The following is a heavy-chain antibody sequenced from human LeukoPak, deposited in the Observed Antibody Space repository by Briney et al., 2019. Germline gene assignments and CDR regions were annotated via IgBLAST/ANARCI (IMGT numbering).Heavy chain of an antibody. V-gene: IGHV4-34*01. D-gene: IGHD1-26*01. CDR3: ARYSGSYYTAAFDI. CDR1: GGSFGGYY. Sequence: SETLSLTCAVYGGSFGGYYWSWVRQPPGKGLGWLGEVNHSGSTNYNPSLKSRVTISVDTSKNQFSLNLSSVTAADTAVYYCARYSGSYYTAAFDIWGQGTMVTVSS. CDR2: VNHSGST. J-gene: IGHJ3*02.